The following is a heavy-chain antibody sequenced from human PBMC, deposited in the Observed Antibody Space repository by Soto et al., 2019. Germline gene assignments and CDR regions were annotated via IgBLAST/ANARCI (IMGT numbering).Heavy chain of an antibody. D-gene: IGHD6-19*01. CDR2: ARHKPGPYMT. CDR1: GFTFSDHF. CDR3: TRAQRSRSDWHYY. J-gene: IGHJ4*02. V-gene: IGHV3-72*01. Sequence: EVHLVESGGGLVQPGGSLRLSCAASGFTFSDHFMEWVRQAPGKGLEWVGRARHKPGPYMTEYAASVKGRFTISTDESKNSLFLRMYSRKTDDTGLYYCTRAQRSRSDWHYYWGQETRVTVSS.